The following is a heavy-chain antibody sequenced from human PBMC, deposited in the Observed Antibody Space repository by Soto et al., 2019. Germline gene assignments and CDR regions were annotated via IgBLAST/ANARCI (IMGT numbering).Heavy chain of an antibody. J-gene: IGHJ6*02. V-gene: IGHV4-4*02. Sequence: TLSPTRPCPCCSIDSRNWWRWVRQPPGKGLEWIGEIYHSGGTYYNPSLQRRVTISVDTSKNQFSLKLISVTAAETAVYYCARQDVRGWAKYYGMDVWGQGTRVTVSS. CDR1: CCSIDSRNW. CDR3: ARQDVRGWAKYYGMDV. CDR2: IYHSGGT. D-gene: IGHD1-26*01.